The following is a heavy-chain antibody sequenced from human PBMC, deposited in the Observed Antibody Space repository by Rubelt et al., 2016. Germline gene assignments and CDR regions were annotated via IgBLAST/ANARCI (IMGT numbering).Heavy chain of an antibody. J-gene: IGHJ4*02. Sequence: QVTLRESGPALVKPTQTLTLTCTFSGFSLSTSGLCVSWIRQPPGKALEWLALIAWDDDKDYSTSPRTRLTFSKDTSKGQVGLTMTDMDPVDTATYYCARTQTETEPDDWGQGTLVTVSS. CDR3: ARTQTETEPDD. CDR1: GFSLSTSGLC. CDR2: IAWDDDK. V-gene: IGHV2-70*01. D-gene: IGHD1-14*01.